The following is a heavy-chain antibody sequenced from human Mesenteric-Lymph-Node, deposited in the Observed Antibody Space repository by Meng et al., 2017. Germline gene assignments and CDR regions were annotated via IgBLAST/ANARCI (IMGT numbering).Heavy chain of an antibody. V-gene: IGHV1-3*01. Sequence: QGQVGLPGAWVKTPVASVKVSCETSGYTFTTYAIHWVRQAPGRGLEWMGWINAGNGDTKYSQNFQGRITITSDTSASIVYMDLNSLRSEDTGVYYCARAIAVSGTGRFDYWDQETLVTVSS. CDR2: INAGNGDT. CDR1: GYTFTTYA. J-gene: IGHJ4*02. CDR3: ARAIAVSGTGRFDY. D-gene: IGHD6-19*01.